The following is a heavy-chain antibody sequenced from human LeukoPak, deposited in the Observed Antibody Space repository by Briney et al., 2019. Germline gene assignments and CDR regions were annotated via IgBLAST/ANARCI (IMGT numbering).Heavy chain of an antibody. CDR1: GGTFSSYA. CDR3: ARDGAAVADTYYYYGMDV. V-gene: IGHV1-69*06. CDR2: IIPIFGTA. J-gene: IGHJ6*02. D-gene: IGHD6-19*01. Sequence: SVKVSCKASGGTFSSYAISWVRQAPGQGLEWMGGIIPIFGTANYAQKFQGRVTITADKSTSTAYMGLSSLRSEDTAVYYCARDGAAVADTYYYYGMDVWGQGTTVTVSS.